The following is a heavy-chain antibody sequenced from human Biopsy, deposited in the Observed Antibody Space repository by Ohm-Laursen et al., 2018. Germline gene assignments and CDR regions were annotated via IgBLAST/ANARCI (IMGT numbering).Heavy chain of an antibody. CDR3: ARGSNDFGGLYFPR. CDR2: ISHTGYT. CDR1: GGSFTGHY. Sequence: PSDTLSLTCTVSGGSFTGHYWTWIRQPPGKGLEWIGHISHTGYTSYKSSLKSRVTISVDTSRNHFSLRLSSLTAADTAVYYCARGSNDFGGLYFPRWGQGTLLTVSS. V-gene: IGHV4-59*11. D-gene: IGHD4-23*01. J-gene: IGHJ4*02.